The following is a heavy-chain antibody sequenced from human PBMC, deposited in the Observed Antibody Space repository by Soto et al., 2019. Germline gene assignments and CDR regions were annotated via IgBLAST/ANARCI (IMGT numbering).Heavy chain of an antibody. J-gene: IGHJ5*02. V-gene: IGHV3-23*01. CDR2: IGGSGGNT. D-gene: IGHD3-10*01. Sequence: PGGSLRLSCAASGFTFRSYAMSWVRQAPGKGLEWVSAIGGSGGNTYYAEYVKGRFTLSRDNSKNTLYLQMNSLRAEDTAVYYCAKEMVNNYGFEGVCTWGQGALVSISS. CDR1: GFTFRSYA. CDR3: AKEMVNNYGFEGVCT.